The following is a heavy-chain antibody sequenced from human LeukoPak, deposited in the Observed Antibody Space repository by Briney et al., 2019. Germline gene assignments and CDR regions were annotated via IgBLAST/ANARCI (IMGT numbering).Heavy chain of an antibody. CDR3: ARDLTYCSGGSCYGPTGAMDY. J-gene: IGHJ4*02. Sequence: PGGSLRLSCAASGFTFSSYSMNWVRQAPGKGLEWVSSISSSSSYIYYADSVKGRFTISRDNAKNSLYLQMNSLRAEDTAVYYCARDLTYCSGGSCYGPTGAMDYWGQGTLVTVSS. V-gene: IGHV3-21*01. CDR2: ISSSSSYI. CDR1: GFTFSSYS. D-gene: IGHD2-15*01.